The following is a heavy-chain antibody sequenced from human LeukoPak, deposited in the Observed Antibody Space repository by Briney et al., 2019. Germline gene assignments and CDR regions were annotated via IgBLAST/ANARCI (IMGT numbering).Heavy chain of an antibody. Sequence: ASVKVSCKVSGYALTELSMQWVRQAPGKGLEWMVGFDPEDGETIYAQKFQGRVTMTRNSSISTAYMELSSLRSEDTAVYYCARGRLLQWLVPYMDVWGKGTTVTVSS. CDR1: GYALTELS. CDR3: ARGRLLQWLVPYMDV. CDR2: FDPEDGET. D-gene: IGHD6-19*01. J-gene: IGHJ6*04. V-gene: IGHV1-24*01.